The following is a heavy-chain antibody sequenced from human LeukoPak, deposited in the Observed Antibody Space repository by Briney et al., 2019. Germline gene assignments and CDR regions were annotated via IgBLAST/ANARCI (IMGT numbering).Heavy chain of an antibody. D-gene: IGHD4-17*01. CDR1: GASINSGGFF. CDR2: IYYSGYT. Sequence: PSETLSLTCTVSGASINSGGFFWSWIRQHPGKGLEWIGHIYYSGYTYYNPSLTSRLAISLDTSKTQFSLRLSSVTEADTALYCCARVLGVTTGHTFDIWGKGIMVTFSS. CDR3: ARVLGVTTGHTFDI. J-gene: IGHJ3*02. V-gene: IGHV4-31*03.